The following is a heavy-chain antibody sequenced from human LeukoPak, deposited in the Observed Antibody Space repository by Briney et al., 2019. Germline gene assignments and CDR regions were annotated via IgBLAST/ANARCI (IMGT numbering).Heavy chain of an antibody. Sequence: GGSLRLSCAASGFTVSSNYMSWVRQAPGKGLEWVSSLYSGGSTYYADSVKSRFTICRNNTKNTLYLQMNSLRAEDTAVYYCAREGRDTAGYFDYWGQGTLVTVSS. CDR2: LYSGGST. J-gene: IGHJ4*02. CDR1: GFTVSSNY. V-gene: IGHV3-53*01. D-gene: IGHD5-18*01. CDR3: AREGRDTAGYFDY.